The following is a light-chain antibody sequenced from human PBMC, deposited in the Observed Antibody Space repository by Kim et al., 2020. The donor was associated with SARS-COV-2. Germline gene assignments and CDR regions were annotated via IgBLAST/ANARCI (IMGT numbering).Light chain of an antibody. V-gene: IGKV3-15*01. CDR1: HGVSIA. J-gene: IGKJ2*01. CDR2: GAC. Sequence: SLGAGDRAALSGRHSHGVSIAWAWHTPSPAQAPRILIYGACAGATGIPARCSGSGSGIEFTLTVSGLQSDDFAVYYCQRCKTWARTFGQGTKLEI. CDR3: QRCKTWART.